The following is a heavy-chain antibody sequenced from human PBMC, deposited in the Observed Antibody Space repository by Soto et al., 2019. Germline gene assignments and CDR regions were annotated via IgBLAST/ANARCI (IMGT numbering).Heavy chain of an antibody. CDR2: IKQDGSEK. Sequence: EVQLVVSGGGLVQPRGSLRLSCAASGFTFSSYWMSWVRQAPGKGLEWVANIKQDGSEKYYVDSVKGRFTISRDNAKNSLYLQMNSLRAEDTAVYYRATLPSLAPYWGQGTLVTVSS. CDR3: ATLPSLAPY. V-gene: IGHV3-7*01. CDR1: GFTFSSYW. J-gene: IGHJ4*02. D-gene: IGHD3-16*01.